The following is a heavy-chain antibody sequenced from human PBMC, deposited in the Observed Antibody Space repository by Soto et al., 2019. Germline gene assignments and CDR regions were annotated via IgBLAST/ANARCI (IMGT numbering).Heavy chain of an antibody. CDR3: AKDLRSTLRFGLLVRHYGMDV. Sequence: PRGSLRLACAASEFTFSIYGMHWVRQAPGRGLAPPAVISYHGSNKYYADSVKGRFTISRANSKNTLYLQMNSLRAEDTAVYYCAKDLRSTLRFGLLVRHYGMDVWGQGTTVTVSS. V-gene: IGHV3-30*18. D-gene: IGHD5-12*01. J-gene: IGHJ6*01. CDR1: EFTFSIYG. CDR2: ISYHGSNK.